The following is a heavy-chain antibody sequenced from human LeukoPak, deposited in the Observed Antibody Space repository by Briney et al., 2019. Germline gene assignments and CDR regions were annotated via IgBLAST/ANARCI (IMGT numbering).Heavy chain of an antibody. V-gene: IGHV1-46*01. J-gene: IGHJ6*02. Sequence: GASVKVSCKASGYTFTNYYMHWVRQAPGQGLEWMGIINPSGGSTSYAQKFQGRVTMTRDTSTSTVYMELSSLRSEDTAVYYCARVSVPSSPRDGMDVWGQGTTATVSS. CDR3: ARVSVPSSPRDGMDV. D-gene: IGHD6-6*01. CDR1: GYTFTNYY. CDR2: INPSGGST.